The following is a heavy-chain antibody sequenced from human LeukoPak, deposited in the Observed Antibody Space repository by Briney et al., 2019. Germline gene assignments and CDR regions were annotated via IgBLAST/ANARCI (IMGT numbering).Heavy chain of an antibody. CDR3: SSKYRISWDRDY. CDR1: GFTFSSYE. CDR2: ISTSGSTI. D-gene: IGHD6-13*01. J-gene: IGHJ4*02. Sequence: PGGSLRLSCAASGFTFSSYEMNWVRQAPGKGLEWVSYISTSGSTIYYADSVKGRFTISRDNAKKSLYLQMNSLRAEDTAVYYFSSKYRISWDRDYWGQGTLVTVSS. V-gene: IGHV3-48*03.